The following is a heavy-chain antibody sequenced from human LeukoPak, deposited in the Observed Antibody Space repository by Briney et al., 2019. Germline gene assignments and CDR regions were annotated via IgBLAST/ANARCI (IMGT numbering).Heavy chain of an antibody. CDR1: GYTFTGYY. Sequence: ASVKVSCKASGYTFTGYYIHWVRQAPGQGLEWMGWINPNSGGTNYAQKFQGRVTMTRDTSISTAYMELSSLRSEDTAVYYCARDVGDCSSTSCPNPEDNWFDPWGQGTLVTVSS. D-gene: IGHD2-2*01. J-gene: IGHJ5*02. CDR3: ARDVGDCSSTSCPNPEDNWFDP. V-gene: IGHV1-2*02. CDR2: INPNSGGT.